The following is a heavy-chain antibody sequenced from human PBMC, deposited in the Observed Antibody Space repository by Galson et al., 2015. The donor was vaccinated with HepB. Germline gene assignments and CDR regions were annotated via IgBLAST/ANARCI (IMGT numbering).Heavy chain of an antibody. J-gene: IGHJ4*02. D-gene: IGHD6-19*01. CDR1: GGTFSSYA. CDR2: IIPIFGTA. Sequence: SVKVSCKASGGTFSSYAISWVRQAPGQGLEWMGGIIPIFGTANYAQKFQGRVTITADESTSTAYMELSSLRSEDTAVYYCARGEQWLVHFDYWGQGTLVTVSS. CDR3: ARGEQWLVHFDY. V-gene: IGHV1-69*13.